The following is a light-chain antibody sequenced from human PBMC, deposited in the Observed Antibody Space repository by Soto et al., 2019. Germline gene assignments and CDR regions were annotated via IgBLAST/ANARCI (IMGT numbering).Light chain of an antibody. Sequence: QSVLTQPRSVSGSSGQSVTISCTGTGSDVGGYNYVSWYQQHPGKAPKLMICDVSKRPSGVPYRFSGSKSGNTASLTISGLQAEDEADYYCCSYAGSYTLVFGGGTKLTVL. CDR2: DVS. CDR1: GSDVGGYNY. V-gene: IGLV2-11*01. J-gene: IGLJ3*02. CDR3: CSYAGSYTLV.